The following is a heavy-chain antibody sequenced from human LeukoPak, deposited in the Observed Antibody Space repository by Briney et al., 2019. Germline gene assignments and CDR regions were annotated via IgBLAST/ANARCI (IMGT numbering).Heavy chain of an antibody. CDR2: ISADGKTK. Sequence: PGGSLRLSCAASGFTFSSYGIHWVRQAPGKGLEWVAVISADGKTKYYADSVKGRFTISRDNSQNTLDLQMNSLRTEDTALYYCAKDYDGMATTYAFDYWGQGTLVTVSS. CDR1: GFTFSSYG. J-gene: IGHJ4*02. D-gene: IGHD5-24*01. CDR3: AKDYDGMATTYAFDY. V-gene: IGHV3-30*18.